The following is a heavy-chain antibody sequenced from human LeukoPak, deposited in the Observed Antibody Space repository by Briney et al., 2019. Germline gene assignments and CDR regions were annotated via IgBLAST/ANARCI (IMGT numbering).Heavy chain of an antibody. V-gene: IGHV3-23*01. Sequence: GGSLRLSCAASGFTFSTYGMSWVRQAPGKGLEWVSAISGSGGSTYYADSVKGRFTISRDNSKNTLYLQMNSLRAEDTAVYYCAKTLYGSGSHAPDYWGQGTLVTVSS. CDR1: GFTFSTYG. J-gene: IGHJ4*02. CDR2: ISGSGGST. D-gene: IGHD3-10*01. CDR3: AKTLYGSGSHAPDY.